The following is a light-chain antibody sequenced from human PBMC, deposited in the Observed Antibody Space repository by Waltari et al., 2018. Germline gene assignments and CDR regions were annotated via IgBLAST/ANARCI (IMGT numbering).Light chain of an antibody. Sequence: SYVLTQPLSVSVAPGKTARITCGGNNIGSKSVHWYQQKPGQAPVLVVYDDSDRPSGIPGRVSGSNSGNTATLTISRVEAGDEADYFCQVWDSGSDSYVFGTGTKVTVL. J-gene: IGLJ1*01. CDR1: NIGSKS. V-gene: IGLV3-21*03. CDR2: DDS. CDR3: QVWDSGSDSYV.